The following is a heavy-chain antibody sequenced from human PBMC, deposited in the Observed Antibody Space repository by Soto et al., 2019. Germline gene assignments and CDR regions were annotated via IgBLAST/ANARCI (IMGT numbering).Heavy chain of an antibody. Sequence: SETLSLTCTVSGGSISSSSYYWGWIRQPSGKGLEWIGNVYYSGSTYYNPSLKSRVTISVDTSKNQCSLRLRSVTAADTAVYYCARLEGFKAMDVWRQGTTITVSS. D-gene: IGHD3-3*01. J-gene: IGHJ6*02. CDR1: GGSISSSSYY. CDR2: VYYSGST. V-gene: IGHV4-39*01. CDR3: ARLEGFKAMDV.